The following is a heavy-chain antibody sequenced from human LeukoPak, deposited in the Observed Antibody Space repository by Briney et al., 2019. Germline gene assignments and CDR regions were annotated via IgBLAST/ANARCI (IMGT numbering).Heavy chain of an antibody. Sequence: RGSLRLSCAVSGFTFSSFWMRWVRHAPGKGLVWVSRIISDVSSTTYADSVKGRFTISRDNAKNTLYLQMNSLRAEDTAVYYCARGDVNIEAAASGPFDIWGQGTMVTVSS. CDR2: IISDVSST. D-gene: IGHD6-25*01. J-gene: IGHJ3*02. CDR1: GFTFSSFW. V-gene: IGHV3-74*01. CDR3: ARGDVNIEAAASGPFDI.